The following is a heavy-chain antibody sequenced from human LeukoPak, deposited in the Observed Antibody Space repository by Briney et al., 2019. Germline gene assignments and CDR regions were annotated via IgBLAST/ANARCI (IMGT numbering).Heavy chain of an antibody. V-gene: IGHV4-59*08. D-gene: IGHD4-17*01. J-gene: IGHJ3*02. Sequence: SETLSLTCTVSGGSISIYYWSWIRQPPGKGREWIGYIYYSGSTNYNPSLKSRVTISVDTSKNQFSLKLSSVTAADTAVYYCARHPSYGGSAFDIWGQGTMVTVSS. CDR3: ARHPSYGGSAFDI. CDR2: IYYSGST. CDR1: GGSISIYY.